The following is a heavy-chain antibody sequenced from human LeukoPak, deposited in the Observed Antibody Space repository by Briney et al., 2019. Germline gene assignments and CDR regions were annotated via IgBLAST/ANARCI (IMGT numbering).Heavy chain of an antibody. Sequence: SVKVSCKASGGTFSSYAISWVRQAPGQGLEWMGRIIPIFGTANYAQKFQGRVTITTDESTSTAYVELSSLRSEDTAVYYCAREGGIAARPVDYWGQGTLVTVSS. D-gene: IGHD6-6*01. J-gene: IGHJ4*02. CDR3: AREGGIAARPVDY. V-gene: IGHV1-69*05. CDR1: GGTFSSYA. CDR2: IIPIFGTA.